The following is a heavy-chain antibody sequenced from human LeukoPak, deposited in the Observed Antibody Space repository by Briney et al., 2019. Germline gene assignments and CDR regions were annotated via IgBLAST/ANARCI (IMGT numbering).Heavy chain of an antibody. D-gene: IGHD1-7*01. J-gene: IGHJ2*01. CDR2: IYHSGST. CDR1: GYSISSGYY. V-gene: IGHV4-38-2*01. CDR3: ARLGNYGYWYFDL. Sequence: PSETLSLTCAVSGYSISSGYYWGWIRQPPGKGLEWIGSIYHSGSTYYNPSLKSRVTISVDTSKNQFSLKLSSATAADTAVYYCARLGNYGYWYFDLWGRGTLVTVSS.